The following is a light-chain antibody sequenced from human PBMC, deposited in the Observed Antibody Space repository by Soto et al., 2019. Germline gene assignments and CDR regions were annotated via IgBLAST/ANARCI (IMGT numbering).Light chain of an antibody. CDR1: SSNIGAGYD. V-gene: IGLV1-40*01. Sequence: QLVLTQPPSVSGAPGQRVTISCTGSSSNIGAGYDVHWYQQLPGTAPKLLIYGNSNRPSGVPDRFSGSKSGTSASLAITGLQAEDEADYYCAAWDDSLSWVFGGGTKVTVL. J-gene: IGLJ3*02. CDR2: GNS. CDR3: AAWDDSLSWV.